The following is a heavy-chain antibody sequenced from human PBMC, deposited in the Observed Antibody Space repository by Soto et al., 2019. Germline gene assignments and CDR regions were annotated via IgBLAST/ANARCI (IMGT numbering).Heavy chain of an antibody. Sequence: QLQLQESGSGLVKPSQTLSLTCAVSGGSISSGGYSWSWIRQPPGKGLEWIGYIYHSGSTYYNPSLKSRVTISVDRSKNQFSLKLSSVTAADTAVYYCARGYGSGSVDYYYGMDVWGQGTTVTVSS. J-gene: IGHJ6*02. D-gene: IGHD3-10*01. CDR2: IYHSGST. V-gene: IGHV4-30-2*01. CDR1: GGSISSGGYS. CDR3: ARGYGSGSVDYYYGMDV.